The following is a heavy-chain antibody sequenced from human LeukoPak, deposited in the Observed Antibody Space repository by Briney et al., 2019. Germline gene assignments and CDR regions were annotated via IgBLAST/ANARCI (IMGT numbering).Heavy chain of an antibody. Sequence: SASLSLTCTLSAGSIGSYYWGWIRQPRGKGMEWIGYIYYSGRPNYNPSLKSRVTISVDTSKNQFSLKLSSVTAADTAVYYCARPLWFGELGSFGYWGQGTLVTVSS. V-gene: IGHV4-59*08. CDR2: IYYSGRP. J-gene: IGHJ4*02. CDR1: AGSIGSYY. D-gene: IGHD3-10*01. CDR3: ARPLWFGELGSFGY.